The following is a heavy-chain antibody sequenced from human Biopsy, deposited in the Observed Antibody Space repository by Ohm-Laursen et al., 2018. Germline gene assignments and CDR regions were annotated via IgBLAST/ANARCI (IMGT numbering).Heavy chain of an antibody. CDR1: GDSISRSN. Sequence: SETLSLTCTLSGDSISRSNWSWIRQSPGKGLEWVGHIFDRGTTNYNPSLKSRVTMSVDTSKKQFSLRMTSVTAADTAVYYCAHGSGSYYKWDFWGRGTLVTVSS. CDR3: AHGSGSYYKWDF. V-gene: IGHV4-59*08. J-gene: IGHJ4*02. CDR2: IFDRGTT. D-gene: IGHD3-10*01.